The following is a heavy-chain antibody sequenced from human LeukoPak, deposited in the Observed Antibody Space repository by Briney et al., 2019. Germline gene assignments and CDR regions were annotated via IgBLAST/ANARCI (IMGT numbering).Heavy chain of an antibody. J-gene: IGHJ4*02. Sequence: SVTVSCKASGGTFSSYAISWVRQAPGQGLEWMGRIIPILGIANYAQKFQGRVTITADKSTSTAYMELSSLRSEDTAVYYCARDSRGSSGTGDYWGQGTLVTVSS. CDR3: ARDSRGSSGTGDY. CDR1: GGTFSSYA. CDR2: IIPILGIA. D-gene: IGHD3-22*01. V-gene: IGHV1-69*04.